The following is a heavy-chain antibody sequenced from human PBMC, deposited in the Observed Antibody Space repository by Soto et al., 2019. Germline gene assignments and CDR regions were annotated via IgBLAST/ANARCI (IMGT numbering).Heavy chain of an antibody. CDR3: ARDFDADSRTDFDY. CDR1: GFIFSDYY. Sequence: QVQLVESGGGLVKPGGSLRLSCATSGFIFSDYYMHWIRQAPGKGLEWISYISGNGRIIQYADSAKGRFTISRDQAQNSLYLQMNSLRAEDTALYFCARDFDADSRTDFDYWGQGTLVTVSS. J-gene: IGHJ4*02. V-gene: IGHV3-11*01. D-gene: IGHD4-17*01. CDR2: ISGNGRII.